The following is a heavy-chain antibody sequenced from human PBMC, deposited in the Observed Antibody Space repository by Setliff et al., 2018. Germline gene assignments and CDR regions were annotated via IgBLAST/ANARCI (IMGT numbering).Heavy chain of an antibody. CDR2: IYNIGET. D-gene: IGHD3-10*01. V-gene: IGHV3-53*01. CDR1: GLTVSNDF. CDR3: ARDRGGTNPWFDF. Sequence: GGSLRLSCVVSGLTVSNDFMGWVRQAPGKGLEWVSVIYNIGETRYADSVKGRFTISRDKSKNTLYLHLSSLRVEDTATYYCARDRGGTNPWFDFWGQGTQVPVSS. J-gene: IGHJ5*01.